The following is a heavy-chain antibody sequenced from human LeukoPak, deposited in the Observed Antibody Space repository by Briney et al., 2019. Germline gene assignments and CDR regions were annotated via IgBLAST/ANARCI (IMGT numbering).Heavy chain of an antibody. J-gene: IGHJ4*02. CDR3: TTDRYFDWLLYLPYFDY. D-gene: IGHD3-9*01. V-gene: IGHV3-15*01. CDR1: GFTFRNAW. Sequence: GGSLRLSCAASGFTFRNAWMSWVRQAPGKGLGWVGRIKSKTDGGTTDYAAPVKGRFTISRDDSKNTLYLQMNSLKTEDTAVYYCTTDRYFDWLLYLPYFDYWGQGTLVTVSS. CDR2: IKSKTDGGTT.